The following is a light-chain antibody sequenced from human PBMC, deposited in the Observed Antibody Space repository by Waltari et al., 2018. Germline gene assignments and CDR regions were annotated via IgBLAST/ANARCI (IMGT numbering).Light chain of an antibody. CDR1: QSVTNNY. CDR3: HQSSHSPLT. Sequence: DIVLTQSPGTLSVSPGARATLSCRASQSVTNNYLAWYQQKPGQAPRLLIYGASTRATGIPDRFSGSGSGTDFTLSISRLEPEDYAVYYCHQSSHSPLTFGGGTKVEI. V-gene: IGKV3-20*01. J-gene: IGKJ4*01. CDR2: GAS.